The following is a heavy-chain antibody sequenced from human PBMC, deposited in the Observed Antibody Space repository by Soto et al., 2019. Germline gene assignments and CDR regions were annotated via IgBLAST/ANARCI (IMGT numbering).Heavy chain of an antibody. CDR1: GFTFSSYW. Sequence: GGSLRLSCAASGFTFSSYWMSWVRQAPGKGLEWVANIKQDGSEKYYVDSVKGRFTISRDNAKNSLYLQMNSRRAEDTAGYYCAMEMELIGYYYGMDVWGQGTTVTVSS. D-gene: IGHD1-7*01. CDR3: AMEMELIGYYYGMDV. J-gene: IGHJ6*02. V-gene: IGHV3-7*03. CDR2: IKQDGSEK.